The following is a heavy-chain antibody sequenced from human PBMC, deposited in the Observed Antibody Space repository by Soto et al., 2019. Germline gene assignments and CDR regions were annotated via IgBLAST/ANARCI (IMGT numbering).Heavy chain of an antibody. CDR1: GGSISSSSYY. V-gene: IGHV4-39*01. Sequence: SETLSLTCTVSGGSISSSSYYWGWIRQPPGKGLEWIGSIYYSGSTYYNPSLKSRVTISVDTSKNQFSLKLSSVTAADTAVYYCASRSSSTYYYMDVWGKGTTVTVSS. D-gene: IGHD6-6*01. CDR3: ASRSSSTYYYMDV. CDR2: IYYSGST. J-gene: IGHJ6*03.